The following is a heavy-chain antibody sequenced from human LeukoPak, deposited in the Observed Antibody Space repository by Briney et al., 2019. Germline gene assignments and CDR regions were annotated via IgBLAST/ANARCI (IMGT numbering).Heavy chain of an antibody. D-gene: IGHD2-2*01. CDR3: ARADVVVPAAIGEWLRSLARNYYYYYYMDV. CDR1: GFTFSSYS. Sequence: GGSLRLSCAASGFTFSSYSMNWVCQAPGKGLEWVSSISSSSSYIYYADSVKGRFTISRDNAKNSLYLQMNSLRSDDTAVYYCARADVVVPAAIGEWLRSLARNYYYYYYMDVWGKGTTVTISS. J-gene: IGHJ6*03. V-gene: IGHV3-21*04. CDR2: ISSSSSYI.